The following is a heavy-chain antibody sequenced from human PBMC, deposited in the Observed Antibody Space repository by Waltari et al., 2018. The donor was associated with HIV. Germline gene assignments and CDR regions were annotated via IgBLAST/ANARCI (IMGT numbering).Heavy chain of an antibody. CDR1: GFTFSNYW. D-gene: IGHD1-20*01. Sequence: EVQLVESGGGLVQPGGSLRLSCAASGFTFSNYWMHWVRQAPGKGLVWVSRINRDGTSTTYADSVKGRFTISRDNAKNTLFLQMNSLRAEDTAVYYCSRVLHNSYFDYWGQGALVTVSS. CDR3: SRVLHNSYFDY. CDR2: INRDGTST. J-gene: IGHJ4*02. V-gene: IGHV3-74*01.